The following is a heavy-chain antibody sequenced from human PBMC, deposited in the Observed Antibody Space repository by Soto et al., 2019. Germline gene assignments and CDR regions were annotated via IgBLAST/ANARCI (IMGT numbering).Heavy chain of an antibody. CDR2: IYYSGST. V-gene: IGHV4-31*03. J-gene: IGHJ4*02. CDR1: GGSISSGGYY. D-gene: IGHD4-17*01. CDR3: SGQHDYGISLDY. Sequence: SETLSLTCTVSGGSISSGGYYWSWIRQHPGKGLEWIGYIYYSGSTYYNPSLKSRVTISVDTSKNQFSLKLSSVTAADTAVYCCSGQHDYGISLDYWGQGTLVTVSS.